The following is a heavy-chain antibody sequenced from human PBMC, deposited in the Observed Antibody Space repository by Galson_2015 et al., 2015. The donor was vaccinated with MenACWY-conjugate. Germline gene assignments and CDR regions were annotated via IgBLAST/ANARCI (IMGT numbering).Heavy chain of an antibody. CDR2: ISSNGDST. CDR1: GFTFKSYA. Sequence: SLRLSCAASGFTFKSYAMHWVRQAPGKGLEYVSVISSNGDSTYYANSVKGRFTISRDNSKNTLYLQMGSLRAEDMAVYYCARAETVPVTAQTSYYYAMDVWGQGTTVTVSS. D-gene: IGHD2-21*02. V-gene: IGHV3-64*01. CDR3: ARAETVPVTAQTSYYYAMDV. J-gene: IGHJ6*02.